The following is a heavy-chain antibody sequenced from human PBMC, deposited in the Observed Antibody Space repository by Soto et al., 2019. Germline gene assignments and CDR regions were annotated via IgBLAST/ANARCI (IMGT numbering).Heavy chain of an antibody. V-gene: IGHV3-48*01. Sequence: EVQLVESGGGLVQPGGSLRLSCAASGFTFSSYSMNWVRQAPGKGLEWVSYISSSSSTIYYADSVKGRFTISRDNAKNSLYLQMNSLRAKDTAVYYCARGMGQWLVLYYFDYWGQGTLVTVSS. CDR2: ISSSSSTI. D-gene: IGHD6-19*01. J-gene: IGHJ4*02. CDR3: ARGMGQWLVLYYFDY. CDR1: GFTFSSYS.